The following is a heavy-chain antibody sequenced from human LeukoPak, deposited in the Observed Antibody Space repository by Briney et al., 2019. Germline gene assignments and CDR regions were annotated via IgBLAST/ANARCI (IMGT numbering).Heavy chain of an antibody. CDR1: GFTFSDYG. D-gene: IGHD1-26*01. Sequence: GGSLRLSCAASGFTFSDYGMNWVRQAPGKGLEWVSAISGSGGSTYYADSVKGRFTISRDNSKNTLYLQMNSLRAEDTAVYYCAKIRVGTNYYYYYMDVWGKGTTVTVSS. CDR2: ISGSGGST. CDR3: AKIRVGTNYYYYYMDV. J-gene: IGHJ6*03. V-gene: IGHV3-23*01.